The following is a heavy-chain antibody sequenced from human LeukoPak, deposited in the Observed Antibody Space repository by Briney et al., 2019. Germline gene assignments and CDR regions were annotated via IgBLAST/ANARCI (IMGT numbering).Heavy chain of an antibody. CDR1: GFTFSNLA. D-gene: IGHD6-6*01. CDR2: INTAGRS. J-gene: IGHJ4*02. CDR3: SKGASSAGMLDFKF. Sequence: GGSLRLSCEASGFTFSNLATTWARQAPGKGLEWVSAINTAGRSYYEDSVRGRFTITRDNSKNTMYLEMINLSTEDTAVYYCSKGASSAGMLDFKFWGQGTLVTVST. V-gene: IGHV3-23*01.